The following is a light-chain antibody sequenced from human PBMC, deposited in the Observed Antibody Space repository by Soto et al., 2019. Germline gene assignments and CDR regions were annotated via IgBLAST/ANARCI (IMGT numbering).Light chain of an antibody. CDR1: QSISSW. J-gene: IGKJ1*01. CDR2: KAS. Sequence: DIQMTQSPSTLSASVGDRVTITCRASQSISSWLAWYQQKPGKAPKLLIYKASSLESGVPSRFSGSGSGTEFTLTISSLQPDDFATYYCQQYNSFWTFGQLTKVEIK. V-gene: IGKV1-5*03. CDR3: QQYNSFWT.